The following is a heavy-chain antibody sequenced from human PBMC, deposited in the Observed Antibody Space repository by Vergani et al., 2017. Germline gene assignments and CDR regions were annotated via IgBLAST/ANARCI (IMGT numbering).Heavy chain of an antibody. CDR2: IRYGGSNK. CDR1: GFTFSSYG. CDR3: AKDSWSEDIVVVVAATSDY. V-gene: IGHV3-30*02. D-gene: IGHD2-15*01. Sequence: QVQLVESGGGVVQPGGSLRLSCAASGFTFSSYGMHWVRQAPGKGLEWVAFIRYGGSNKYYADSVKGRFTISRDNSKNTLYLQMNSLRAEDTAVYYCAKDSWSEDIVVVVAATSDYWGQGTLVTVSS. J-gene: IGHJ4*02.